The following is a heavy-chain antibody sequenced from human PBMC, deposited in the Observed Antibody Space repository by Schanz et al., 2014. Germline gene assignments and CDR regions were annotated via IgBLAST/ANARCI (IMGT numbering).Heavy chain of an antibody. Sequence: EVQLLESGGGLVQPGGSLRLSCAASGFSFSIFAMTWVRQAPGQGLEWVSTISGSGGDTYPADSVKGRFTISRDNSNNTLYLQMKSLRAEDTAVYYCAKVAPAATYLDSWGLGTLVIVSS. V-gene: IGHV3-23*01. CDR2: ISGSGGDT. CDR1: GFSFSIFA. D-gene: IGHD2-2*01. J-gene: IGHJ4*02. CDR3: AKVAPAATYLDS.